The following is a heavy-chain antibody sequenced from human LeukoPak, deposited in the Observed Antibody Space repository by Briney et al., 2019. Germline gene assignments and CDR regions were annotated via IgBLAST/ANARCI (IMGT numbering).Heavy chain of an antibody. J-gene: IGHJ6*04. Sequence: PGRSLRLSCAASGFTFSTYGMNWVRQAPGKGLEWVSSISSSSSFIYYADSVKGRFTISRDNAKNSVYLQMNSLRAEDTAVYYCARDRGYCSSSSCYHPGGVWGKGTTVTVSS. D-gene: IGHD2-2*01. CDR2: ISSSSSFI. CDR3: ARDRGYCSSSSCYHPGGV. V-gene: IGHV3-21*01. CDR1: GFTFSTYG.